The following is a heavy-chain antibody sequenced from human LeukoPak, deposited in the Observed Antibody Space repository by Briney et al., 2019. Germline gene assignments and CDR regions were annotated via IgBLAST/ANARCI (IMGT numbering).Heavy chain of an antibody. J-gene: IGHJ6*02. V-gene: IGHV4-34*01. CDR3: ARGYCSSTSCYSYYGMDV. D-gene: IGHD2-2*01. CDR1: Y. CDR2: INHSGST. Sequence: YWSWIRQPPGKGLEWIGEINHSGSTNYNPSLKSRVTISVDTSKNQFSLKLSSVTAADTAVYYCARGYCSSTSCYSYYGMDVWGQGTTVTVSS.